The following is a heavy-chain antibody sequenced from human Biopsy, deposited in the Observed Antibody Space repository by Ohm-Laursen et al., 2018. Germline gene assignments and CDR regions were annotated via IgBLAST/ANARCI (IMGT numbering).Heavy chain of an antibody. CDR2: IKQDGSED. CDR3: VRGRSMDV. Sequence: SLRLSCSASGFTFDDFAMHWVRQAPGKGLEWVAMIKQDGSEDYYVDSVKGRFTISRNNAQKSLDLQLNSLRAEDTAVYYCVRGRSMDVWGQGTTVTVSS. V-gene: IGHV3-7*01. J-gene: IGHJ6*02. CDR1: GFTFDDFA.